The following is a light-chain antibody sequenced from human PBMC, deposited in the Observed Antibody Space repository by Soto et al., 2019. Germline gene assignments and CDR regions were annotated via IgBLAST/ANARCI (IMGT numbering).Light chain of an antibody. CDR2: ANT. Sequence: QAVVTQPPSVSGAPGQRVTISCTGSSSNIGAGYDVHWYQQLPGTAPKLLIYANTNRPSGVPDRFSGSKSGTSASLAITGLQAEDGGDYYCQSKDNSLSGSVFGGGTKVTVL. V-gene: IGLV1-40*01. CDR3: QSKDNSLSGSV. J-gene: IGLJ2*01. CDR1: SSNIGAGYD.